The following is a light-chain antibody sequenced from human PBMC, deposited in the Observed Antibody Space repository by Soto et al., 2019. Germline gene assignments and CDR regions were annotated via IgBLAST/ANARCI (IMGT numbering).Light chain of an antibody. V-gene: IGLV2-14*01. CDR2: EVT. CDR3: SSYTSSNTLI. CDR1: SSDVGGYNY. Sequence: QSALTQPPSASGSPGQSITISCTGTSSDVGGYNYVSWYQQYPGKAPKVMIYEVTNRPSGVSNRFSGSKSGNTASLTISGLQAEDEADYYCSSYTSSNTLIFGGGTKLTVL. J-gene: IGLJ2*01.